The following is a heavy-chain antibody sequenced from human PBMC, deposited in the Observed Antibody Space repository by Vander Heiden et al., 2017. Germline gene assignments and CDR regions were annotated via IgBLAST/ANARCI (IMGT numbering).Heavy chain of an antibody. CDR2: ISGPGGKT. V-gene: IGHV3-23*01. CDR3: AGRKEYQSYYYGMAV. CDR1: GFTFRMYA. Sequence: EVQLLESGGGLVQPGGSLRLSCAASGFTFRMYAMNWFRQAPGKGLEWVSGISGPGGKTYFADSVKGRFTVSRDNSKNMLYLQMNSLRVEDTAVYYCAGRKEYQSYYYGMAVWGQGTTVTVSS. J-gene: IGHJ6*02.